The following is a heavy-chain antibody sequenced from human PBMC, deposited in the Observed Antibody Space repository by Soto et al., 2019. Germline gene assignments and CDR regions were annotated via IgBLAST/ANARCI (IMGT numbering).Heavy chain of an antibody. J-gene: IGHJ6*03. V-gene: IGHV4-34*01. D-gene: IGHD3-10*01. CDR2: INDSGDI. CDR3: ARGLILWFGELSRRGGYYYYMDV. Sequence: QVQLQQWGAGLLKPSETLSLTCAVYGGSFSGYQWSWIRQTPGKGLEWIGGINDSGDINYNPSLKSRVTILVDSPKKQISLRLSCGTAADTAVYYCARGLILWFGELSRRGGYYYYMDVWGKGTTVTVSS. CDR1: GGSFSGYQ.